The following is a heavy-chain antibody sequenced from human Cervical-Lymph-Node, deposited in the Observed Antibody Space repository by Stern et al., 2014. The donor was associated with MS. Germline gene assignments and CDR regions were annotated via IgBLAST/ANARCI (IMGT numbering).Heavy chain of an antibody. Sequence: QVQLVESGPGLVKPSETLALTWTVSGGSISSYSWSWIRQPPGKGLEWIWYIYYSGSTNYNPSLKSRVTISVDTSKNQFSLKLSSVTAADTAVYYCARVGYDSSGYAFDIWGQGTMVTVSS. CDR2: IYYSGST. J-gene: IGHJ3*02. CDR3: ARVGYDSSGYAFDI. CDR1: GGSISSYS. D-gene: IGHD3-22*01. V-gene: IGHV4-59*01.